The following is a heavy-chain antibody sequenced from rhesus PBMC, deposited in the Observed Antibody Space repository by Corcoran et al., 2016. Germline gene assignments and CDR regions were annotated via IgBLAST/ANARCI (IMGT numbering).Heavy chain of an antibody. Sequence: EVQLVQSGAEVKKPGASVKLSCRASGYTCTDHSLKWVGQAPGKGLEWMGRVDPEEGEADYAQKLQDRVTITADMSTDTAYMELSSLRSEDTAVYYCARGSGYSPFDYWGQGVLVTVSS. CDR3: ARGSGYSPFDY. CDR2: VDPEEGEA. CDR1: GYTCTDHS. D-gene: IGHD5-24*01. J-gene: IGHJ4*01. V-gene: IGHV1-111*02.